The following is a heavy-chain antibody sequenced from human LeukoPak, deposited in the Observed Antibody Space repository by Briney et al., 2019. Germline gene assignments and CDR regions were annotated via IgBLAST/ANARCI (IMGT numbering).Heavy chain of an antibody. CDR3: AKCSSGSYYSSGDY. V-gene: IGHV3-23*01. J-gene: IGHJ4*02. CDR1: GFTFSAYA. D-gene: IGHD2-15*01. CDR2: IGGSGDTT. Sequence: GGSLRLSCAVSGFTFSAYAMAWVRQAPGKGLEGVSSIGGSGDTTYYADSVKGRFTIDRDTSKNTLYLQMNSLTAENAAVYYCAKCSSGSYYSSGDYWGQGTLVTVSS.